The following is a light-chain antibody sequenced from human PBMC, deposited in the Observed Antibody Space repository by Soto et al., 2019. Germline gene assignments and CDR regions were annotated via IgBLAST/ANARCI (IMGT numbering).Light chain of an antibody. CDR3: QQYNDWPPYT. J-gene: IGKJ2*01. CDR2: GAS. CDR1: QSVSSN. Sequence: EIMMTQSPATLSVYPGDRATLSCRASQSVSSNLAWYQQKPGQAPRLLIYGASTRATGIPARFSGSGSGTDFTLTISSLQSEDFAVYYCQQYNDWPPYTFGQGTNLEIK. V-gene: IGKV3-15*01.